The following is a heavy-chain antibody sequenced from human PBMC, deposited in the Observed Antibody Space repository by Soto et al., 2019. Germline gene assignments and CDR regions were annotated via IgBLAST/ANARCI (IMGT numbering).Heavy chain of an antibody. Sequence: NPGGSLRLSCAASGFTFSSYSLNWVRQAPGKGLEWVSSISSSSSYIYYADSVKGRFTISRDNAKNSLYLQMNSLRAEDTAVYYCARDSGGYTYGIFDYWGQGTLVTVSS. J-gene: IGHJ4*02. CDR3: ARDSGGYTYGIFDY. D-gene: IGHD5-18*01. CDR1: GFTFSSYS. CDR2: ISSSSSYI. V-gene: IGHV3-21*01.